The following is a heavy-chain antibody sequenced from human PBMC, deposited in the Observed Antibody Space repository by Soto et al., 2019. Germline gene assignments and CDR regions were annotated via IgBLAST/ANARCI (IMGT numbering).Heavy chain of an antibody. J-gene: IGHJ4*02. CDR2: IHHSGSVFESGIT. D-gene: IGHD6-13*01. V-gene: IGHV4-38-2*01. CDR3: ARNSSSSYFDY. Sequence: TETLSLTCAVSGSSITITYYWGCVRQPPGKGLELIGSIHHSGSVFESGITHYNPSFKSRVTISADTSKNQFSLKLTSVTAADTAVYFCARNSSSSYFDYWGQGAMVTVS. CDR1: GSSITITYY.